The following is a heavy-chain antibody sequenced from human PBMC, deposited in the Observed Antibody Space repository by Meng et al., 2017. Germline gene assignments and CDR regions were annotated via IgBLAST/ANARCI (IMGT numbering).Heavy chain of an antibody. J-gene: IGHJ4*02. CDR3: ARVAVAGHFDY. CDR1: GYTFTSMG. V-gene: IGHV1-18*01. Sequence: QVVLLQSVAEVNKPGASVKVSCQASGYTFTSMGISWVRQAPGQGLEWMGWINAYNGNTNYAQKLQARVTMTTDTSTSTAYMELSSLRSEDTAVYYCARVAVAGHFDYWGQGTLVTVSS. D-gene: IGHD6-19*01. CDR2: INAYNGNT.